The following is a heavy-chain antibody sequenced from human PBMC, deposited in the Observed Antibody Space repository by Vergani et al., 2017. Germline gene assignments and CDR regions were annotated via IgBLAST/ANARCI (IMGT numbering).Heavy chain of an antibody. Sequence: QLQLQESGPGLVKPSETLSLTCTVSGGSISSSSYYWGWIRQPPGKGLEWIGSIYYSGSTYYNPSLKSRVTISVDTSKNQFSLKLSSVTAADTAVYYCARQELRYFDPLGYWGQGTLVTVSS. CDR1: GGSISSSSYY. CDR2: IYYSGST. J-gene: IGHJ4*02. CDR3: ARQELRYFDPLGY. D-gene: IGHD3-9*01. V-gene: IGHV4-39*01.